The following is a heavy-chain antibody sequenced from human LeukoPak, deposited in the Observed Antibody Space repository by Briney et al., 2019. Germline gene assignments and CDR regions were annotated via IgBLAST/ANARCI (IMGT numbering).Heavy chain of an antibody. CDR2: IYYSGST. Sequence: SETLSLTCTVSGGSISSSSYYWGWIRQPPGKGLEWIGSIYYSGSTYYNPSLKSRVTISVDTSKNQFSLKLSSVTAADTAVYYCARDGRLQWLVQDAFDIWGQGTMVTVSS. J-gene: IGHJ3*02. V-gene: IGHV4-39*07. CDR3: ARDGRLQWLVQDAFDI. D-gene: IGHD6-19*01. CDR1: GGSISSSSYY.